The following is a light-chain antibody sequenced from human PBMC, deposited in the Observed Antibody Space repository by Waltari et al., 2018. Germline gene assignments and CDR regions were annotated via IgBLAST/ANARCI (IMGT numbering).Light chain of an antibody. V-gene: IGLV3-1*01. CDR2: QDT. CDR3: QALGTGAWV. Sequence: SYELTQPPSVSVSPGQTASITCSGDILGNKYASWYQQKPGQSPLLVIYQDTKRPSGIPARFSGSKSANAATLTITGTQAMDEADYYCQALGTGAWVFGGGTKLTVL. CDR1: ILGNKY. J-gene: IGLJ3*02.